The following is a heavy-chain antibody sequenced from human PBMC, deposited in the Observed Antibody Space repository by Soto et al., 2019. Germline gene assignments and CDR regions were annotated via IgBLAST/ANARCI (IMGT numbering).Heavy chain of an antibody. V-gene: IGHV4-30-2*01. CDR1: GGSISSGGYS. J-gene: IGHJ6*01. CDR3: ARERYYDSSGYAPRHYGLDV. D-gene: IGHD3-22*01. Sequence: PSETLSLTCSVSGGSISSGGYSWSWIRQPPGKGLEWIGYIYHSGSTYYNPSLKSRVTISVDRSKNQFSLKLSSVTAADKAVYYCARERYYDSSGYAPRHYGLDVWGQGTTVTVS. CDR2: IYHSGST.